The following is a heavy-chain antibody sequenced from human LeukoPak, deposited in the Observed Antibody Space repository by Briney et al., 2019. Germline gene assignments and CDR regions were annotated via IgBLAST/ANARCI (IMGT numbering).Heavy chain of an antibody. CDR2: ISSSGDYT. Sequence: GGSLRLSCAASGFTFSTYAMNWVRQAPGKGLEWVSSISSSGDYTFYADSVKDRFAISRDNAKNSLLLQMNSLRAEDTAMYYCARDSIKAVSAEYFQHWGQGTLVTVSS. V-gene: IGHV3-21*06. CDR3: ARDSIKAVSAEYFQH. CDR1: GFTFSTYA. D-gene: IGHD5/OR15-5a*01. J-gene: IGHJ1*01.